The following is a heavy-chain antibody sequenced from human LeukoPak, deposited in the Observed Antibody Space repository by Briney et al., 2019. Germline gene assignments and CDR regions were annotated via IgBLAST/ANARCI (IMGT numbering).Heavy chain of an antibody. V-gene: IGHV3-7*01. Sequence: PGGSLRLACADSQFTFNGSWMNWVRQAPEKGLEWVANMDPTGSQKRYVDSVRGSFTISKDNPGASLYLDMHSLRAEDKAIYYCAIWTSGNYCGQGTLVTVSS. CDR2: MDPTGSQK. J-gene: IGHJ4*02. CDR3: AIWTSGNY. D-gene: IGHD1-1*01. CDR1: QFTFNGSW.